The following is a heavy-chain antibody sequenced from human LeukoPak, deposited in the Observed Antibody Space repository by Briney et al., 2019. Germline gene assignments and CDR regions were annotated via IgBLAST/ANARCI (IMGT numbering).Heavy chain of an antibody. CDR3: ARVPKSNYDSSGYSDY. V-gene: IGHV5-10-1*01. D-gene: IGHD3-22*01. J-gene: IGHJ4*02. Sequence: GESLKISCQGSGYRFTSYWISWVRQMPGKGLEWMGRIDPSDSYTNYSPSFQGHVSISADKSNSTAYLQWSSLKASDTAMYYCARVPKSNYDSSGYSDYWGQGTLVTVSS. CDR2: IDPSDSYT. CDR1: GYRFTSYW.